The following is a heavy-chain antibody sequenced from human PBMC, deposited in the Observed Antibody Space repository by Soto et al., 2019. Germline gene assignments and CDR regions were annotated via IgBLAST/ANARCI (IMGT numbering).Heavy chain of an antibody. Sequence: QLQLQESGPGLVKPSETLSLTCTVSGGSISSSSYYWGWIRQPPGKGLEWIGSIYYSGSTYYNPSLKSRVTISVDTSKNQFSLKLSSVTAADTAVYYCARLARDILTGYSSNAEYFQHWGQGTLVTVSS. CDR3: ARLARDILTGYSSNAEYFQH. V-gene: IGHV4-39*01. CDR1: GGSISSSSYY. CDR2: IYYSGST. D-gene: IGHD3-9*01. J-gene: IGHJ1*01.